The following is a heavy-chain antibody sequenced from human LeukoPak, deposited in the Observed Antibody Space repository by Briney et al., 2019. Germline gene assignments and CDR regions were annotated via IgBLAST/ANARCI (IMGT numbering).Heavy chain of an antibody. D-gene: IGHD3-10*01. CDR3: AREGGYYGSGMGWFDP. V-gene: IGHV3-74*01. CDR1: GFTFSSYW. J-gene: IGHJ5*02. Sequence: GGSLRLSCAASGFTFSSYWMHWVRQAPGKGLAWVSRINSDGTSTSYADSVKGRFTLSRDNAKNTLYLQMNSLGAEDTAVYYCAREGGYYGSGMGWFDPWGQGTLVTVSS. CDR2: INSDGTST.